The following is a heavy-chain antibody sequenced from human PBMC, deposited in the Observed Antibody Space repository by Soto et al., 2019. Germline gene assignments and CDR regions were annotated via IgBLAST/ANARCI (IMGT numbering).Heavy chain of an antibody. J-gene: IGHJ6*02. Sequence: NPSETLSLTCTVSGGSISSGDYYWSWIRQPPGKGLEWIGYIYYSRSTYYNPSLKSRVTISVDTSKNQFSLKLSSVTAADTAVYYCAGTLGHRRYYYYGMDVWGQGTTVTVSS. CDR1: GGSISSGDYY. CDR3: AGTLGHRRYYYYGMDV. V-gene: IGHV4-30-4*01. CDR2: IYYSRST.